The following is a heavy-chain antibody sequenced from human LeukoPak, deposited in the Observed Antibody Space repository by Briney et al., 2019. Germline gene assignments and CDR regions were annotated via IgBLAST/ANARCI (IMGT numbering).Heavy chain of an antibody. CDR3: VRGDNRDY. CDR1: GFSFSTST. V-gene: IGHV3-21*01. Sequence: GGSLRLSCAASGFSFSTSTMNWVRQAPGKGLEWISSIGKASRDMYYADSVRGRFTISRDNAKNSLFLLMNSLRVEDTSVYYCVRGDNRDYWGQGTLVTVSS. J-gene: IGHJ4*02. D-gene: IGHD1-14*01. CDR2: IGKASRDM.